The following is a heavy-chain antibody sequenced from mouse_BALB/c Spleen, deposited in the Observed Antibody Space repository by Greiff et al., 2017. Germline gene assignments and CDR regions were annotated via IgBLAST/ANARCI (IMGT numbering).Heavy chain of an antibody. V-gene: IGHV1-69*02. CDR3: AWGSSGYYAMDY. J-gene: IGHJ4*01. Sequence: VQLQQPGAELVKPGASVKLSCKASGYTFTSYWMHWVKQRPGQGLEWIGEIDPSDSYTNYNQKFKGKATLTVDKSSSTAYMQLSSLTSEDSAVYYCAWGSSGYYAMDYWGQGTSVTVSS. D-gene: IGHD3-1*01. CDR2: IDPSDSYT. CDR1: GYTFTSYW.